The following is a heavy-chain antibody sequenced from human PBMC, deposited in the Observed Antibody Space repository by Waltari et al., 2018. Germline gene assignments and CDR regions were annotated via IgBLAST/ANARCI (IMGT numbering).Heavy chain of an antibody. CDR3: ARGIAARQGLKNAFDI. CDR1: GGSISSSY. V-gene: IGHV4-59*01. CDR2: IYYSGST. D-gene: IGHD6-6*01. J-gene: IGHJ3*02. Sequence: QVQLQVSGPGLVKPSETLSLTCTVSGGSISSSYWSWIRQPPGKGLEWIGYIYYSGSTNYNPSLKSRVTISVDTSKNQFSLKLSSVTAADTAVYYCARGIAARQGLKNAFDIWGQGTMVTVSS.